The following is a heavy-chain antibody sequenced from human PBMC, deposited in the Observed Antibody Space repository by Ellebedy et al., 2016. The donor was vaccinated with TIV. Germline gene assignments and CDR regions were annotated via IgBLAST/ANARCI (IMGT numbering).Heavy chain of an antibody. V-gene: IGHV3-21*06. CDR3: STGDILDN. D-gene: IGHD2-15*01. Sequence: GESLKISCAASGFTFDSYSMSWVRQAPGKGLEWVSSISRRSTDISYADSVKGRVTLSRDNTTNILDLQMGSLRVEDTAVYYCSTGDILDNWGQGSLVTVSS. CDR1: GFTFDSYS. CDR2: ISRRSTDI. J-gene: IGHJ4*02.